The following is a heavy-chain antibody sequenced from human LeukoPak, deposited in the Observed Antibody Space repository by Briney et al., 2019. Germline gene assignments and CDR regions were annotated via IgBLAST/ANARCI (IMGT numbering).Heavy chain of an antibody. D-gene: IGHD3-10*01. CDR1: GFTFDDYA. CDR2: ISWNSGSI. V-gene: IGHV3-9*01. J-gene: IGHJ4*02. Sequence: PGGSLRLSCAASGFTFDDYAMHWVRQAPGKGLEWVSGISWNSGSIGYADSVKGRFTISRDNAKNSLYLQMNSLRVEDTALYYCAKDYGSGSGLDYWGQGTLVTVSS. CDR3: AKDYGSGSGLDY.